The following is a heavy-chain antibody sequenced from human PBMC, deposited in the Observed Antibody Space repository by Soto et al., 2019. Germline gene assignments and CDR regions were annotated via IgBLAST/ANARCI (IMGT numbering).Heavy chain of an antibody. CDR2: IIPIFGTA. Sequence: SVKVSCKASGGTFSSYAISWVRQAPGQGLEWMGGIIPIFGTANYAQKFQGRVTITADESTSIAYMELSSLRSEDTAVYYCARVLDFWSGHGDPWGQGTLVTVSS. D-gene: IGHD3-3*01. CDR3: ARVLDFWSGHGDP. CDR1: GGTFSSYA. J-gene: IGHJ5*02. V-gene: IGHV1-69*13.